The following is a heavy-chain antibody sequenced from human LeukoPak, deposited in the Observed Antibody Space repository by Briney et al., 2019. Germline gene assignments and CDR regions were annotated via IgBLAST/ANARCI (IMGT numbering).Heavy chain of an antibody. CDR3: ARLSGYDLWGVKNNFDY. V-gene: IGHV3-30*03. CDR2: ISYDGSNK. Sequence: PGGSLRLSCAASGFTFSSYGMHWVRQAPGKGLEWVAVISYDGSNKYYADSVKGRFTISRDNSKNTLYLQMNSLRAEDTAVYYCARLSGYDLWGVKNNFDYWGQGTLVTVSS. D-gene: IGHD5-12*01. J-gene: IGHJ4*02. CDR1: GFTFSSYG.